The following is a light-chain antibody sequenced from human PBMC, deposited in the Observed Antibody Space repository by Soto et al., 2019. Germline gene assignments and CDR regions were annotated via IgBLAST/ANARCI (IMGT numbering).Light chain of an antibody. J-gene: IGLJ1*01. V-gene: IGLV6-57*04. Sequence: NFMLTQPHSVSESPGKTVTISCTRSSGSIASNYVQWYQQRPGSAPTTVIYEDNQRPSGVPDRFSGSIDSSSNSAYLTISGLKTEDEADYYCQSYDSSTPGLFGTGTKVTVL. CDR2: EDN. CDR3: QSYDSSTPGL. CDR1: SGSIASNY.